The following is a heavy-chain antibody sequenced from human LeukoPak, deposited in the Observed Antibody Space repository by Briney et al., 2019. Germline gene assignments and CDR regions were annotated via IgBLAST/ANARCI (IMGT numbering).Heavy chain of an antibody. CDR1: GFTFSSYG. V-gene: IGHV3-30*02. D-gene: IGHD3-22*01. J-gene: IGHJ2*01. Sequence: GGSLRLSCAASGFTFSSYGMHWVRQAPGKGLEWVAFIRYDGSNKYYADSVKGRFTISRDNSKNTLYLQMNSLRAEDTALYYCAKDSRITMIVVVPRSGYFDLWGRGTLVTVSS. CDR2: IRYDGSNK. CDR3: AKDSRITMIVVVPRSGYFDL.